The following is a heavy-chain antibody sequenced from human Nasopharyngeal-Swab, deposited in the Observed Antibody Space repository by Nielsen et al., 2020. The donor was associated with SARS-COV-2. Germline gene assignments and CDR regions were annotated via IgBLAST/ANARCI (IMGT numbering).Heavy chain of an antibody. D-gene: IGHD2-8*02. CDR2: IYSGGSST. V-gene: IGHV3-23*03. CDR1: GFTFSSYA. CDR3: AKDGTLLGYYYYGMDV. Sequence: GESLEISCAASGFTFSSYAMSWVRQAPGKGLEWVSVIYSGGSSTYYADSVKGRFTISRDNSKNTLYLQMNRLRAEDTAVYYCAKDGTLLGYYYYGMDVWGQGTTITVSS. J-gene: IGHJ6*02.